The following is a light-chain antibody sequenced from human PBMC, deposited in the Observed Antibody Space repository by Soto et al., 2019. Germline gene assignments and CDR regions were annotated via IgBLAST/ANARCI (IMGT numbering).Light chain of an antibody. CDR3: SSYTSGSTLV. J-gene: IGLJ1*01. V-gene: IGLV2-14*01. CDR1: TSDVGGYNY. CDR2: EVS. Sequence: QSVLTQPASVSGSPGQSITISCTGTTSDVGGYNYVSWYRHHPDKAPKLMIYEVSNRPSGVSNRFSGSKSGNTASLTISGLQTADEADYYCSSYTSGSTLVFGTGTKVTVL.